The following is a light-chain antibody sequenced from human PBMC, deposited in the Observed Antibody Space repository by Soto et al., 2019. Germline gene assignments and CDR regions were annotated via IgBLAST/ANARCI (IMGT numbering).Light chain of an antibody. J-gene: IGLJ1*01. Sequence: QSALPQPASVSGSPGQSITISCTGTSSDVGGYSLVSWYQQHPGKAPKLMIYEVNNRPSGVSNRFSGSKSGNTASLTISGLQAEDEADYYCSSFTSTSTYVFGTGTKLTVL. CDR1: SSDVGGYSL. CDR2: EVN. V-gene: IGLV2-14*01. CDR3: SSFTSTSTYV.